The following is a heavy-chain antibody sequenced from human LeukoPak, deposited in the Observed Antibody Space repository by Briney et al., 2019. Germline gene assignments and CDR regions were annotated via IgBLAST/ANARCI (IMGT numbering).Heavy chain of an antibody. Sequence: GGSLRLSCATSGFTLRNAWISWVRQAPGKGLEWVGRMRSEARGGTPDYAALVKGRFIISIDDSRSTLYLQMHSLETEDTALYYCTTEGFSYGHHALGIWGQGTVVTVSS. CDR1: GFTLRNAW. J-gene: IGHJ3*02. CDR2: MRSEARGGTP. D-gene: IGHD5-18*01. CDR3: TTEGFSYGHHALGI. V-gene: IGHV3-15*01.